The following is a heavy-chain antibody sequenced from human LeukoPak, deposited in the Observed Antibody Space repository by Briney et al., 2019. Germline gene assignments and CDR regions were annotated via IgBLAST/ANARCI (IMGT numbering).Heavy chain of an antibody. CDR2: ITSNGGTT. Sequence: GGSLRLSCAASGFTFSSYSMVWVRQAPGKGLEYVSGITSNGGTTYYGNSVKGRFTASRDNSKDTLYLQMGSLRTEDMAVYYCARGIRWASDYWGQGTPVTVAS. CDR3: ARGIRWASDY. D-gene: IGHD4-23*01. J-gene: IGHJ4*02. V-gene: IGHV3-64*01. CDR1: GFTFSSYS.